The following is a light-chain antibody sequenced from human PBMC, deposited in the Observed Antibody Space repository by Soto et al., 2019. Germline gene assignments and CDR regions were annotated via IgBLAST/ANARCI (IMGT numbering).Light chain of an antibody. CDR3: SSYTRSSTYYV. V-gene: IGLV2-14*01. Sequence: SVLTQPASVSGSPGQSITISCTGTSSDVGGYNYVSWYQQHPGKAPKLMIYDVSNRPSGVSNRFSGSKSGNTASLTISGLQAEDEADYYCSSYTRSSTYYVFGTGTKVTVL. CDR1: SSDVGGYNY. J-gene: IGLJ1*01. CDR2: DVS.